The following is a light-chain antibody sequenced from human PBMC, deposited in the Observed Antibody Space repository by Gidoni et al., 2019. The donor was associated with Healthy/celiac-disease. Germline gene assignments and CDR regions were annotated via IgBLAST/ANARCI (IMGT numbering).Light chain of an antibody. J-gene: IGKJ1*01. CDR3: QQYGSSPT. CDR2: GAS. Sequence: EIVLTQSPGTLSLSPGERATLSCRASQSVSSSYLAWHQQKPGQAPRLLIYGASSRATGIPDRFSGSGSGTDFTLTISRLEPEDFAVYYCQQYGSSPTFGQXTKVEIK. CDR1: QSVSSSY. V-gene: IGKV3-20*01.